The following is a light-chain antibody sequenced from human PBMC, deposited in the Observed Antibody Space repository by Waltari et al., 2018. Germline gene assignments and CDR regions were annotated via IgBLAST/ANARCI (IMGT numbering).Light chain of an antibody. V-gene: IGKV3-11*01. CDR3: QQRSNWPS. CDR1: QSVSSY. CDR2: DAS. J-gene: IGKJ4*02. Sequence: EIVLTQSPATLSLSPGETATLSCRASQSVSSYLAWSQQKPGQAPRLLIYDASNRATGIPARFSGSGSGTDFTLTISSLEPEDFAVYYCQQRSNWPSFGGGTKVEIK.